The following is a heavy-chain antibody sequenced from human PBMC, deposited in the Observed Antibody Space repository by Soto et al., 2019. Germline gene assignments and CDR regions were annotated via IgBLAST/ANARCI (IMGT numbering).Heavy chain of an antibody. CDR2: ISHSGST. J-gene: IGHJ4*02. D-gene: IGHD3-3*02. CDR3: AARHFWSGPWTDTGLDY. V-gene: IGHV4-4*02. Sequence: SESLSLACAVSVYSSNSSHWWNCVRQPPGEGLEWIGQISHSGSTNYNPSLTSRVNKSVDKSKNHFSLKLTSVTAADTAVYYCAARHFWSGPWTDTGLDYWGQGTLVTVSS. CDR1: VYSSNSSHW.